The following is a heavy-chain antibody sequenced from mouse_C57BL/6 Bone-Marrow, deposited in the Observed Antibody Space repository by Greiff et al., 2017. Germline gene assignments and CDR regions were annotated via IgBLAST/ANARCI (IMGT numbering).Heavy chain of an antibody. V-gene: IGHV1-53*01. CDR2: INPSNGGT. Sequence: QVQLQQPGTELVKPGASVKLSCKASGYTFTSYWMHWVKQRPGQGLEWIGNINPSNGGTNYNEKFKSKATLTVDKSSSTAYMQLSSLTSEDSAVYYCASKSQIYYYGSSSYYFDYWGQGTTLTVSS. CDR1: GYTFTSYW. D-gene: IGHD1-1*01. J-gene: IGHJ2*01. CDR3: ASKSQIYYYGSSSYYFDY.